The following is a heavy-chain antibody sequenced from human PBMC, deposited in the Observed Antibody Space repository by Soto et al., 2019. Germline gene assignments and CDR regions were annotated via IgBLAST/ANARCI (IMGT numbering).Heavy chain of an antibody. D-gene: IGHD3-16*02. CDR1: GTSVSSSNW. Sequence: QVHLQESGAGVVKTSGTLSLTCDVSGTSVSSSNWWPWVCQHPGKGLEWIGEVSATPRTNYNPSRKRHVSMSPDTSSKKLSLRMTSVPAAAAAKYYSARVCSLSELSSYRRIDYWGQGSLVTVSA. CDR2: VSATPRT. CDR3: ARVCSLSELSSYRRIDY. J-gene: IGHJ4*02. V-gene: IGHV4-4*02.